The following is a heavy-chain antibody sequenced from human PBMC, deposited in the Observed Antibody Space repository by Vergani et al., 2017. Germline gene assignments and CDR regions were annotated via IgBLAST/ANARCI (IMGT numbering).Heavy chain of an antibody. J-gene: IGHJ3*02. CDR2: IYYSGST. V-gene: IGHV4-59*11. CDR1: GGSISSHY. CDR3: ASPYDSSGYYTLDAFDI. Sequence: QVQLQESGPGLVKPSETLSLTCTVSGGSISSHYWSWIRQPPGKGLEWIGYIYYSGSTNYNPSLKSRVTISVDTSKNQFSLKLSSVTAADTAVYYCASPYDSSGYYTLDAFDIWGQGTMVTVSS. D-gene: IGHD3-22*01.